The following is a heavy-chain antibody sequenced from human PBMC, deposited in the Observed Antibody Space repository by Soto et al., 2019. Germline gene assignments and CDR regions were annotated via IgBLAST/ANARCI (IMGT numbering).Heavy chain of an antibody. V-gene: IGHV2-70*11. D-gene: IGHD5-12*01. CDR1: GFSLSTSGMC. J-gene: IGHJ6*03. Sequence: SGPTLVNPTQTLTLTCTFSGFSLSTSGMCVSWIRQPPGKALEWLARIDWDDDKYYSTSLKTRLTISKDTSKNQVVLTMTNMDPVDTATYYCARTLFSGYDVYYMDVWGKGTTVTVAS. CDR3: ARTLFSGYDVYYMDV. CDR2: IDWDDDK.